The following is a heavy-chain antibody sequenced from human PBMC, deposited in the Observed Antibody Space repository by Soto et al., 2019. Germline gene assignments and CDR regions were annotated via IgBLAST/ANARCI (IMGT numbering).Heavy chain of an antibody. CDR3: ARAHIAARVGDAFDI. V-gene: IGHV4-31*03. D-gene: IGHD6-6*01. CDR2: INYSGST. J-gene: IGHJ3*02. Sequence: SETLSLTCTVSGGSISSGGYYWSWIRQHPGKGLEWIGYINYSGSTYYDPSLKSRVTISVDTSKNQFSLKLSSVTAADTAVYYCARAHIAARVGDAFDIWGQGTMVTVSS. CDR1: GGSISSGGYY.